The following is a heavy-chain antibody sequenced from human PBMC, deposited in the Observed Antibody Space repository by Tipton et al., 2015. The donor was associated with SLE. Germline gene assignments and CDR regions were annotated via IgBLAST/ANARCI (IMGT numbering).Heavy chain of an antibody. J-gene: IGHJ4*02. Sequence: TLSLTCAVYGGSFSGYYWSWIRQPPGKGLEWIGESNHSGSTNYNPSLNSRVTISVETSKKQFSLKLSSVTAADTAVYYCARGLRTHNYGDYWGQGTLVTVSS. CDR1: GGSFSGYY. V-gene: IGHV4-34*01. CDR3: ARGLRTHNYGDY. CDR2: SNHSGST.